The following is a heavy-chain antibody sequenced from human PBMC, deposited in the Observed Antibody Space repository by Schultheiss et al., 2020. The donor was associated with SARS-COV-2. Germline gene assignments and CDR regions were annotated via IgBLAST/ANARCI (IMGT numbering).Heavy chain of an antibody. D-gene: IGHD5-12*01. Sequence: GGSLRLSCVTSGFSFSGSGIYWVRQASGKGLEWVAVISYDGSNKYYADSVKGRFTISRDNSKNTLYLQTNSLRAEDTAVYYCARDGVGYDYGQYFDYWGQGTLVTVSS. CDR3: ARDGVGYDYGQYFDY. CDR1: GFSFSGSG. CDR2: ISYDGSNK. V-gene: IGHV3-30*04. J-gene: IGHJ4*02.